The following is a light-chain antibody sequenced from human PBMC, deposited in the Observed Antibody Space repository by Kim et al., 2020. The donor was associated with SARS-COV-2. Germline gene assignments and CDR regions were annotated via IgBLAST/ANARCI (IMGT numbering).Light chain of an antibody. CDR1: QSVSSSY. Sequence: SPGKRATLSCRASQSVSSSYLTWYQQKPGQAPRLLIYGASSRATGIPDRFSGSGSGTDFTLTISRLEPGDFAVYYCQQYGSSPETFGQGTKVDIK. J-gene: IGKJ1*01. CDR3: QQYGSSPET. CDR2: GAS. V-gene: IGKV3-20*01.